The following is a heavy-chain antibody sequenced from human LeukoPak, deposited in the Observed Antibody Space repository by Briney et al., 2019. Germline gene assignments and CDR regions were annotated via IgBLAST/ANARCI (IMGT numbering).Heavy chain of an antibody. CDR2: VSYDGSNK. CDR3: ARDYSSGYPVDY. V-gene: IGHV3-30-3*01. J-gene: IGHJ4*02. D-gene: IGHD3-22*01. CDR1: GFTFSSYA. Sequence: PGGSLRLSCAASGFTFSSYAMHWVRQAPGKGLEWVAVVSYDGSNKYYADSVKGRFTISRDNSKNTLYLQMNSLRAEGTAVYYCARDYSSGYPVDYWGQGTLVTVSS.